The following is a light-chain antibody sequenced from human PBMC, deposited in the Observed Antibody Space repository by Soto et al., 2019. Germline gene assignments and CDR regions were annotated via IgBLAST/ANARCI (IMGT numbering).Light chain of an antibody. V-gene: IGKV1-39*01. CDR3: QQTYSTLFT. CDR2: TAS. Sequence: DIQMTQSPSALSASVGDRVTITCRASQSISRYLNWYQQKPGKAPEPLIYTASSLQSGVPSRFSGSGSGTDFTLTISNLQPEDFATYFCQQTYSTLFTFGPGTKVEIK. J-gene: IGKJ3*01. CDR1: QSISRY.